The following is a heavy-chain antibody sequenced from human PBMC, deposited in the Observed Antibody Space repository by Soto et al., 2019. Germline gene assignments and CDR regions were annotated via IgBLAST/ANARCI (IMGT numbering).Heavy chain of an antibody. J-gene: IGHJ6*03. V-gene: IGHV3-21*01. Sequence: GGSLRLSCAASGFTFSSYSMNWVRQAPGKGLECVSSISSSSSSYIYYADSVKGRFTISRDNAKNSLYLQMNSLRAEDTAVYYCARDLTTVTDYYYYYYMDVWGKGTTVTVSS. CDR1: GFTFSSYS. CDR3: ARDLTTVTDYYYYYYMDV. D-gene: IGHD4-4*01. CDR2: ISSSSSSYI.